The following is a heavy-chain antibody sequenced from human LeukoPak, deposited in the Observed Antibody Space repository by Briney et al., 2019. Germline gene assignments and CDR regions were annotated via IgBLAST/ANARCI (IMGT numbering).Heavy chain of an antibody. CDR1: GYSISSGYY. V-gene: IGHV4-38-2*02. J-gene: IGHJ5*02. Sequence: SETLSLTCAVSGYSISSGYYWGWIRQPPGKGLEWIGSIYHGGRTYYNPSLKSRVTMVIDTSNNHLSLELRSVTAADTVVYYCARDGPGYGSGWYGVWFDPWGQGTLVTVSS. CDR2: IYHGGRT. CDR3: ARDGPGYGSGWYGVWFDP. D-gene: IGHD6-19*01.